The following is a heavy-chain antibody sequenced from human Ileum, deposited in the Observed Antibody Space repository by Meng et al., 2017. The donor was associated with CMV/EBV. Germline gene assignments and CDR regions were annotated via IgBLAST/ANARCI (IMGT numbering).Heavy chain of an antibody. J-gene: IGHJ5*02. CDR1: GGSISSYY. V-gene: IGHV4-59*01. CDR3: ARDSYHYGSSTYNWFDP. Sequence: GSLRLSCTVSGGSISSYYWSWIRQPPGKGLEWIGYIYYSGSTNYNPSLKSRVTISVDTSNNQFSLKLTSVTAADTAVYFCARDSYHYGSSTYNWFDPWGPGTLVTVSS. CDR2: IYYSGST. D-gene: IGHD3-10*01.